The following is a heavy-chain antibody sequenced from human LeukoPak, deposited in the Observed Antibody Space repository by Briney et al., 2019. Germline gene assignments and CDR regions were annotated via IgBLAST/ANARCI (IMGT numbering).Heavy chain of an antibody. J-gene: IGHJ4*02. CDR2: ISSSSSYI. CDR1: GFTFSSYS. CDR3: ASYGSGRQHADY. Sequence: GGSLKLSWAASGFTFSSYSMNWVRQAPGKGLEWVSSISSSSSYISYADSVKGRFTISRDNAKNSVYLQMNSLRAEDTAVYYCASYGSGRQHADYWGQGTLVTVSS. V-gene: IGHV3-21*01. D-gene: IGHD3-10*01.